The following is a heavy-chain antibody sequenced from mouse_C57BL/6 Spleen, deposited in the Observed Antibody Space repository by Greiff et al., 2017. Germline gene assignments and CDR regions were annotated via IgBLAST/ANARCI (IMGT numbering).Heavy chain of an antibody. CDR1: GFSLTSYG. V-gene: IGHV2-2*01. CDR3: ARKGESGAMDY. CDR2: LWSGGST. J-gene: IGHJ4*01. D-gene: IGHD3-1*01. Sequence: QVQLQQSGPGLVQPSQSLSITCTVSGFSLTSYGVHWVRQSPGKGLEWLGVLWSGGSTDNNAAIISRLGISKDNSKSQVFFKMNSLQAYDTAIYYCARKGESGAMDYWGQGTSVTVSS.